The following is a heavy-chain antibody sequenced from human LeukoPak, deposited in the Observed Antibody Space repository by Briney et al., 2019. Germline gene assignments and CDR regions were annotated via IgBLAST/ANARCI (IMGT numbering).Heavy chain of an antibody. V-gene: IGHV3-48*03. D-gene: IGHD3-9*01. J-gene: IGHJ4*02. CDR2: ISSGGSTI. CDR3: AREDILTGLFDY. Sequence: GGSLRLSCAASGFSFSSSEMNWVRQAPGKGLEWVSYISSGGSTIYYADSVKGRFTISRDNAKNSLYLHMDSLRAEDTAVYYCAREDILTGLFDYWGQGTLVTVSS. CDR1: GFSFSSSE.